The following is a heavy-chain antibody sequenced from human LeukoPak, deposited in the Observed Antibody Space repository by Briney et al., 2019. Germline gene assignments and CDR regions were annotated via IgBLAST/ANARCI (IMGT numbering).Heavy chain of an antibody. CDR1: GFTFNNYA. CDR2: ISGGGGYT. D-gene: IGHD1-26*01. Sequence: GGSLRLSCVVSGFTFNNYAMSWVRQAPGKGLEWVSTISGGGGYTYYADSVKGRFAVSRDNSKNTLDLQMNSLRAEDTAVYYCAKGSDSGGYAVFHYWGQGALVTVSS. J-gene: IGHJ4*02. V-gene: IGHV3-23*01. CDR3: AKGSDSGGYAVFHY.